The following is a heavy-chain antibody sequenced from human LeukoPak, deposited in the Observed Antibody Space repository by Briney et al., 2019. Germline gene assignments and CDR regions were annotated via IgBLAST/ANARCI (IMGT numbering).Heavy chain of an antibody. CDR2: ISYDGSNK. J-gene: IGHJ4*02. Sequence: GRSLRLSCAASGFTFSSYAMHWVRQAPGKGLEWVAVISYDGSNKYYADSVKGRFTISRDNSKNTLYLQMNSLRAEDTAVYYCARGRYSYGYYFHYWGQGTLVTVSS. D-gene: IGHD5-18*01. CDR1: GFTFSSYA. CDR3: ARGRYSYGYYFHY. V-gene: IGHV3-30*04.